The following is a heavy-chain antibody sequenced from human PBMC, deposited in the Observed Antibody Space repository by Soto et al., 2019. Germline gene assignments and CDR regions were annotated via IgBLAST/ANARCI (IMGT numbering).Heavy chain of an antibody. CDR3: ARDRPAFKSFGSGMDV. CDR1: GGFINSDC. Sequence: SETLSLTCTVSGGFINSDCWIWFRQPPGKALEWIGYIYDSGSTYYNPSLKSRVTISVDTSKNQFSLKLSSVTAADTAVYYCARDRPAFKSFGSGMDVWGQGTTVTVSS. D-gene: IGHD3-16*01. V-gene: IGHV4-59*06. J-gene: IGHJ6*02. CDR2: IYDSGST.